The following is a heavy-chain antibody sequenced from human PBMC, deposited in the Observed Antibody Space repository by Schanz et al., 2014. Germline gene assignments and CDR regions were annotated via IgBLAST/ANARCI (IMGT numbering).Heavy chain of an antibody. CDR3: ARGREVVAKIFDV. D-gene: IGHD3-22*01. V-gene: IGHV3-20*04. CDR2: INWSDGST. CDR1: GFTFDDYA. Sequence: EVQLVESGGGVVRPGGSLRLSCAASGFTFDDYAMSWVRQAPGKGLEWVSAINWSDGSTGYADSVKGRFTISRDNGKNSLYLQMNSLRAEDTALYYCARGREVVAKIFDVWGQGTMVTVSS. J-gene: IGHJ3*01.